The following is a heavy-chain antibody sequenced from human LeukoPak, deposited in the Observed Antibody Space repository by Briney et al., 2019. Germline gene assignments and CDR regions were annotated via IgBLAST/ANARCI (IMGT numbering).Heavy chain of an antibody. CDR1: GGSISSSSYY. J-gene: IGHJ3*02. V-gene: IGHV4-39*07. Sequence: PSETLSLTCTVSGGSISSSSYYWGWIRQPPGKGLEWIGSIYYSGSTYYNPSLKSRVTISVDTSKNQFSLKLSSVTAADTAVYYCAREPVAGRERDAFDIWGQGTMVTVSS. CDR2: IYYSGST. CDR3: AREPVAGRERDAFDI. D-gene: IGHD6-19*01.